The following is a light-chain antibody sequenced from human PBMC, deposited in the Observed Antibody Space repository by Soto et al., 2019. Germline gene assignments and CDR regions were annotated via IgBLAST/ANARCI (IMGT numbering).Light chain of an antibody. Sequence: QSVLTQPPSVSGAPGQRVTISCTGSSSNIGAGYDVHWYQQLPGTAPKLLIFGITNRPSGVPDRFSGSRSGKSASLAITGLHAEDESDYYRQSYDSSRTAYVVFGGGTKVTVL. CDR2: GIT. J-gene: IGLJ2*01. V-gene: IGLV1-40*01. CDR1: SSNIGAGYD. CDR3: QSYDSSRTAYVV.